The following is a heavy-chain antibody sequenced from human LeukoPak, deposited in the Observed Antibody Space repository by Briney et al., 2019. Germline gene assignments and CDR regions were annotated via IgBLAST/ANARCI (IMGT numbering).Heavy chain of an antibody. CDR1: GFTFSSYG. CDR2: INSDGSST. D-gene: IGHD6-13*01. J-gene: IGHJ5*02. Sequence: GGSLRLSCAASGFTFSSYGMHWVRQAPGKGLVWVSRINSDGSSTSYADSVKGRFTISRDNAKNTLYLQMNSLRAEDTAVYYCASHSSSWYEGWFDPWGQGTLVTVSS. CDR3: ASHSSSWYEGWFDP. V-gene: IGHV3-74*01.